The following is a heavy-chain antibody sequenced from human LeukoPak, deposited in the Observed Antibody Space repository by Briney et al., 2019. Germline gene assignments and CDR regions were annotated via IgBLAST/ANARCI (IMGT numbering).Heavy chain of an antibody. J-gene: IGHJ5*02. CDR2: ISGSDGST. V-gene: IGHV3-23*01. CDR1: GFTFNSHA. D-gene: IGHD6-6*01. Sequence: PGGSLRLSCAASGFTFNSHAMNWVRQAPGKGLEWVSAISGSDGSTYYADSVKGRFTISRDNSKNTLYLQMNSLRAEDTAVYHCAKGNGYSSSSSDHWGQGTLVTVSS. CDR3: AKGNGYSSSSSDH.